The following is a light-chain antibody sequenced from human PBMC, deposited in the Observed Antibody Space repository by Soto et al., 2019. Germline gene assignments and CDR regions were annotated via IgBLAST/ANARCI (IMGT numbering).Light chain of an antibody. V-gene: IGKV3-20*01. J-gene: IGKJ1*01. CDR1: QSVTSTY. CDR3: HHYAST. CDR2: GAS. Sequence: EIVLTQSPASLSVSPGARAPLSCRASQSVTSTYLAWYQQKPGQAPRLLIYGASSRATGVPDRFSGSGSGTDFTLTISRLEPEDFAVYFCHHYASTFGQGTKVDIK.